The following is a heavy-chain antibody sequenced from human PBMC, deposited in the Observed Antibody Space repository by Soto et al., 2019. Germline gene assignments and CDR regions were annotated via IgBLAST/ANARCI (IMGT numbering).Heavy chain of an antibody. Sequence: QVQLQESGPGLVKPSQTLSLTCTVSGDSITSGAYYWSWIRQLPGKGLEWIGYISNSGRTYYSPYLKSRLSMSLHTSENQSSLKLTSVTAADTAIYCCARARQYYDCEFDPWGQGILVTVSS. J-gene: IGHJ5*02. CDR1: GDSITSGAYY. CDR2: ISNSGRT. V-gene: IGHV4-31*03. D-gene: IGHD3-22*01. CDR3: ARARQYYDCEFDP.